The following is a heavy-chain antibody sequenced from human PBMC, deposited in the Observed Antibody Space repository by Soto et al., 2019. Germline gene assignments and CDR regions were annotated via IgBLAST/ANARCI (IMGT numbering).Heavy chain of an antibody. J-gene: IGHJ6*02. Sequence: GASVKVSCKASGYTFTSYAMHWVRQAPGQRLEWMGWINAGNGNTKYSQKFQGRVTITRDTSASTAYMELSSLRSEDTAVYYCARLPFFYSGSINPYYYYYYGIDVWGQGTTVTVSS. CDR3: ARLPFFYSGSINPYYYYYYGIDV. D-gene: IGHD1-26*01. CDR1: GYTFTSYA. V-gene: IGHV1-3*01. CDR2: INAGNGNT.